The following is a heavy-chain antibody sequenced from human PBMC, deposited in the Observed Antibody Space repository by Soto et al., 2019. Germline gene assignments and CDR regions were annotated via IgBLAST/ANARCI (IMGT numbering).Heavy chain of an antibody. CDR1: GFTVSSNY. Sequence: PGGSLRLSCAASGFTVSSNYMSWVRQAPGKGLEWVSVIYSGGSTYYADSVKGRFTISRDNSKNTLYLQMNSLRAEDTAVYYCARGPRDGYNFPNYWGQGTLVTVSS. CDR2: IYSGGST. J-gene: IGHJ4*02. D-gene: IGHD5-12*01. CDR3: ARGPRDGYNFPNY. V-gene: IGHV3-53*01.